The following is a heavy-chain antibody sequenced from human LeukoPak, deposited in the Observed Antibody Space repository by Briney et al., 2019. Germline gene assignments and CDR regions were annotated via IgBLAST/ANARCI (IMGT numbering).Heavy chain of an antibody. CDR2: INPSGGST. Sequence: ASVKVSCKASGYTFTSYYMHWVRQAPGQGLEWMGIINPSGGSTSYAQKFQGRVTMTRDTSTSTVYMELSSLRSEDTAVYYCARELLLGIAAAQTFDYWGQGTQVTVSS. CDR1: GYTFTSYY. CDR3: ARELLLGIAAAQTFDY. V-gene: IGHV1-46*01. D-gene: IGHD6-13*01. J-gene: IGHJ4*02.